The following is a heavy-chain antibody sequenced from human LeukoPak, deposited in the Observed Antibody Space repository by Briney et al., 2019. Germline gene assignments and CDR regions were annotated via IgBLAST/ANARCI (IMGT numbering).Heavy chain of an antibody. CDR2: IYPGDSDT. D-gene: IGHD6-19*01. V-gene: IGHV5-51*01. Sequence: GESLKISCQGSGYSFSSSWIAWVRQMPGKGLEWMGIIYPGDSDTRYSPSFQGQVTISADKSISTAYLQWSSLKASDTAIYYCARRHNSGWYSDYWGQGTLVTVS. CDR3: ARRHNSGWYSDY. CDR1: GYSFSSSW. J-gene: IGHJ4*02.